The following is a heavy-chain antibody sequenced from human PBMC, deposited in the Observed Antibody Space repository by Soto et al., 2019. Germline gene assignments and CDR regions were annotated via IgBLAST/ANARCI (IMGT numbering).Heavy chain of an antibody. J-gene: IGHJ4*02. CDR2: ISHSGST. Sequence: QLQLQESGSGLVKPSQTLSLTSAVSGGSTSSGGYSWSWLRQPPGKGLEWIGYISHSGSTYYNPSLKSRVTISVDTSKNQFSLRLSSVTDADTAEYYFARGGLLPDYWGQGTLVTVSS. D-gene: IGHD6-19*01. V-gene: IGHV4-30-2*01. CDR1: GGSTSSGGYS. CDR3: ARGGLLPDY.